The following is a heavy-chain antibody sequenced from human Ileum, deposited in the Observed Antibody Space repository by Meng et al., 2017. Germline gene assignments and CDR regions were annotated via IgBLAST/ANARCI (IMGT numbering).Heavy chain of an antibody. CDR2: TYYRSKWYS. J-gene: IGHJ4*02. V-gene: IGHV6-1*01. Sequence: QDPLHQRCPGLMTTPQTLSLTCAVSCGSFSINIAAWQWIRQSPLRGHWCLGRTYYRSKWYSEYAVSVKSRISITPDTSKNHFSLQMNSVTPEDTAVYNCASGSGSLDYWGQGTLVTVSS. CDR3: ASGSGSLDY. CDR1: CGSFSINIAA. D-gene: IGHD3-3*01.